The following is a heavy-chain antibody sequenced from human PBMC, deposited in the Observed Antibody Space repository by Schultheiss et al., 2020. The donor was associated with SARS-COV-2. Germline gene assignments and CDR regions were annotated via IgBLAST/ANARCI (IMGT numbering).Heavy chain of an antibody. J-gene: IGHJ4*02. CDR2: IYHSGST. V-gene: IGHV4-34*01. CDR3: AKEGAGYVGY. Sequence: SETLSLTCAVYGGSFSGFYWSWIRQPPGKGLEWIGYIYHSGSTYYNPSLKTRLTISADTSKNQFSLKLSSVTAADTAVYYCAKEGAGYVGYWGQGTLVTVSS. D-gene: IGHD1-14*01. CDR1: GGSFSGFY.